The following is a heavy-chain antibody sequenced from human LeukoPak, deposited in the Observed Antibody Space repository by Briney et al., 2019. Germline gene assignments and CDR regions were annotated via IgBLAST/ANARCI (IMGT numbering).Heavy chain of an antibody. CDR3: ATYYDSSGYYYMDV. D-gene: IGHD3-22*01. J-gene: IGHJ6*03. CDR2: ISAYNGNT. V-gene: IGHV1-18*04. Sequence: ASVKVSCKASGYTFTSYYMHWVRQAPGQGLEWMGWISAYNGNTNYAQKLQGRVTMTTDTSTSTAYMELRSLRSDDTAVYYCATYYDSSGYYYMDVWGKGTTVTVSS. CDR1: GYTFTSYY.